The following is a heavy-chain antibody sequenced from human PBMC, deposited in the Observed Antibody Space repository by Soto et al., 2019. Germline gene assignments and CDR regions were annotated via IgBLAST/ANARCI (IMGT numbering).Heavy chain of an antibody. D-gene: IGHD1-26*01. CDR2: IIPIFGTA. V-gene: IGHV1-69*01. CDR1: GGTFSSYA. Sequence: QVQLVQSGAEVKKPGSSVKVSCKTSGGTFSSYAISWVRQAPGQGLEWMGGIIPIFGTANYAQKFQGRVTITADESTSTAYMELSSLRSEDTAVYYCASDRVEGYSGSYSGDYWGQGTLVTVSS. CDR3: ASDRVEGYSGSYSGDY. J-gene: IGHJ4*02.